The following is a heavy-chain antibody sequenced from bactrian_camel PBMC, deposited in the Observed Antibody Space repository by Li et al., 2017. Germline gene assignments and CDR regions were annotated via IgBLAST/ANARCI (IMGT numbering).Heavy chain of an antibody. J-gene: IGHJ4*01. CDR2: FYFGAGGS. D-gene: IGHD6*01. CDR3: AADGRVTSLCTAVGDDLWAY. V-gene: IGHV3S26*01. CDR1: TYLHSGYC. Sequence: LVESGGGSVQTGESLTLSCAPTTYLHSGYCMGWFRQTPGKQRERVASFYFGAGGSSYADSVKGRFTISLDNANNTLYLQVSTLQPDDTAMYYCAADGRVTSLCTAVGDDLWAYWGQGTQVTVS.